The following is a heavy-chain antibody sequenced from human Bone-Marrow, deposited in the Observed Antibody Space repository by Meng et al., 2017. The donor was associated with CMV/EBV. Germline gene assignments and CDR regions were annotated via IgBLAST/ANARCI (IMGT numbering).Heavy chain of an antibody. V-gene: IGHV3-73*01. D-gene: IGHD4-17*01. J-gene: IGHJ4*02. Sequence: GESLISCAASGFTFSGSAMHWVRQASGKGLEWVGRIRSKANSYATAYAASVKGRFTISRDDSKNTAYLQMNSLKTEDTAVYYCTTYTVTTLDYWGQGTLVTVSS. CDR3: TTYTVTTLDY. CDR2: IRSKANSYAT. CDR1: GFTFSGSA.